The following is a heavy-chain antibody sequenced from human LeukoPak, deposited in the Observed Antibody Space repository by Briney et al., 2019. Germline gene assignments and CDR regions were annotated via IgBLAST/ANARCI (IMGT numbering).Heavy chain of an antibody. CDR1: GYTFSNYG. Sequence: ASVKVSCKASGYTFSNYGISWVRQAPGQGLEWMGWISVKNGDTTYAQKLQGRVTMTIDTSTSTAYMELRSLTSEDTAVYYCASRGWLQGTHGGYYFDYWGQGTLVTVSS. J-gene: IGHJ4*02. V-gene: IGHV1-18*01. D-gene: IGHD5-24*01. CDR3: ASRGWLQGTHGGYYFDY. CDR2: ISVKNGDT.